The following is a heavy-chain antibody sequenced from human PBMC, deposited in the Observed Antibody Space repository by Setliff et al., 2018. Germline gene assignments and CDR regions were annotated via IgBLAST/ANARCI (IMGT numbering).Heavy chain of an antibody. CDR2: INAGNGNT. CDR1: GYTFTIYA. D-gene: IGHD3-3*01. J-gene: IGHJ6*03. Sequence: ASVKVSCKASGYTFTIYAIHWVRQAPGQRLEWVGWINAGNGNTKYSQKFQGRVTITRDTSASTAYMELSRLTYEDTAVYYCARDDDDFYSGYPYMDVWGKGTTVTVSS. CDR3: ARDDDDFYSGYPYMDV. V-gene: IGHV1-3*01.